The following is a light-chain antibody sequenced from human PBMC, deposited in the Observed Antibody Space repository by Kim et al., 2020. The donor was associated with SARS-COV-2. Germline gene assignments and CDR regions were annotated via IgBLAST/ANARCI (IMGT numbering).Light chain of an antibody. J-gene: IGKJ2*01. Sequence: SASVGDRVTITCRASQSISSYLNWYQQKPGKALKLLIYAASSLQSGVPSRFSGSGSGTDFTLTISSLQPEDFATYYCQQSYSTPYTFGQGTKLEIK. CDR2: AAS. CDR1: QSISSY. V-gene: IGKV1-39*01. CDR3: QQSYSTPYT.